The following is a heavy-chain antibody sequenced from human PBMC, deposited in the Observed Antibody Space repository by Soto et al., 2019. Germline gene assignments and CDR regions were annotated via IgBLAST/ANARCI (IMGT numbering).Heavy chain of an antibody. CDR2: IYYSGST. CDR1: GGSISSYY. V-gene: IGHV4-59*08. Sequence: SETLSLTCTVSGGSISSYYWSWIRQPPGKGLEWIGYIYYSGSTNYNPSLKSRVTISVDTSKNQFSLKLSSVTAADTAVYYCASLRSRWNIDYWGQGTLVTV. J-gene: IGHJ4*02. D-gene: IGHD6-13*01. CDR3: ASLRSRWNIDY.